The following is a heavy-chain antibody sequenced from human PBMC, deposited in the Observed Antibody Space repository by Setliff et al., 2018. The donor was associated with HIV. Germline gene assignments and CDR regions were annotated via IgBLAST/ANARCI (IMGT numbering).Heavy chain of an antibody. Sequence: PSETLSLTCAVSGYSISSGYYWGWIRQPPGKGLEWIGSIYHSGSTYYNPSLKSRVTISVDTSKNQFSLKRSSVTAADTAVYYCARGRYSGSYGYWGQGTLVTVSS. CDR3: ARGRYSGSYGY. CDR2: IYHSGST. V-gene: IGHV4-38-2*01. CDR1: GYSISSGYY. D-gene: IGHD1-26*01. J-gene: IGHJ4*02.